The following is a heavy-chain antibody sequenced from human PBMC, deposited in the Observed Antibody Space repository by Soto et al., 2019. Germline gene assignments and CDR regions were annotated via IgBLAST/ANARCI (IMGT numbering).Heavy chain of an antibody. CDR2: IYYSGTT. Sequence: PSETLSLTCTVSGGSISSSSYYWGWIRQPPGKGLEWIGSIYYSGTTYNNPSLKSRVTISVDTSKNQFSLKLSSVTAADTAVYYCARHRGYYDILTRYYTELNFDHWGQGTLVTVSS. V-gene: IGHV4-39*01. J-gene: IGHJ4*02. D-gene: IGHD3-9*01. CDR1: GGSISSSSYY. CDR3: ARHRGYYDILTRYYTELNFDH.